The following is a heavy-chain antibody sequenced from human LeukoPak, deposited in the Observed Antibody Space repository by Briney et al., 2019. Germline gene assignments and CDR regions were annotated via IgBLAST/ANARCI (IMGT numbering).Heavy chain of an antibody. Sequence: GGSLRLSCVASGFTFSSYGMHWVRQAPGKGLEWVAVISYDAINKYYADSVKGRFTISRDNSKNTLYLQMNSLRAEDTAVYYCARRYSSSWYYFDYWGQGILVTVSS. CDR3: ARRYSSSWYYFDY. V-gene: IGHV3-30*03. CDR2: ISYDAINK. D-gene: IGHD6-13*01. CDR1: GFTFSSYG. J-gene: IGHJ4*02.